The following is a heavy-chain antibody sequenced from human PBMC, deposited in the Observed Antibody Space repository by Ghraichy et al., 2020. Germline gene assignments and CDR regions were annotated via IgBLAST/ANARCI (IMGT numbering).Heavy chain of an antibody. V-gene: IGHV3-9*01. CDR2: ISWNSGSI. J-gene: IGHJ5*02. Sequence: GGSLRLSCAASGFTFDDYAMHWVRQAPGKGLEWVSGISWNSGSIGYADSVKGRFTISRDNAKNSLYLQMNSLRAEDTALYYCAKASGGDFWSRRSASSFDPWGQGTLVTVSS. CDR3: AKASGGDFWSRRSASSFDP. D-gene: IGHD3-3*01. CDR1: GFTFDDYA.